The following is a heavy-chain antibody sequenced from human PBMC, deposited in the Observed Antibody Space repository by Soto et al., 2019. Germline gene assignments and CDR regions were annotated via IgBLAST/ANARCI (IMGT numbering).Heavy chain of an antibody. V-gene: IGHV3-30-3*01. J-gene: IGHJ6*02. CDR2: ISYDASNK. Sequence: QVQLVESGGGVVQPGRSLRLSCAASGFTFSSYAMHWVRQAPGKGLEWVAVISYDASNKYYADSVKGRFTISRDNSKNTLYLQMNSLRAEDTAVYYCARDRGKYSSSWYGDYYYGMDVWGQGTTVTVSS. CDR3: ARDRGKYSSSWYGDYYYGMDV. CDR1: GFTFSSYA. D-gene: IGHD6-13*01.